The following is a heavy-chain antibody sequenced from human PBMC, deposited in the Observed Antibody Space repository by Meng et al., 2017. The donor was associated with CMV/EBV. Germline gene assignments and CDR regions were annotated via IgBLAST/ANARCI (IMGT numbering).Heavy chain of an antibody. CDR1: GGAINSGGYY. Sequence: SETLSLTCTVSGGAINSGGYYWSWIRQHPGKGLEWIGYIYYSGSGYYNPSLRSRITMSVDTSKNQFSLKLTSVTAADTAVYYCAREGSDSIFGVASHLNWFDPWGQGTLVTVSS. J-gene: IGHJ5*02. CDR2: IYYSGSG. CDR3: AREGSDSIFGVASHLNWFDP. V-gene: IGHV4-31*03. D-gene: IGHD3-3*01.